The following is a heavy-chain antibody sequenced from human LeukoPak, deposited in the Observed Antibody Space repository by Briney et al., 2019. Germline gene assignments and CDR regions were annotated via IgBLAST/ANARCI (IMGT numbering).Heavy chain of an antibody. CDR2: IIPIFDTA. CDR1: GGTFSSYA. V-gene: IGHV1-69*13. J-gene: IGHJ4*02. Sequence: ASVKVSCKASGGTFSSYAISWVRQAPGQGLEWMGGIIPIFDTASYAQKFQGRVTISADESTSTAYMELSRLRSDDTAVYYCAREKISSSWYNWGQGTLVTVSS. CDR3: AREKISSSWYN. D-gene: IGHD6-13*01.